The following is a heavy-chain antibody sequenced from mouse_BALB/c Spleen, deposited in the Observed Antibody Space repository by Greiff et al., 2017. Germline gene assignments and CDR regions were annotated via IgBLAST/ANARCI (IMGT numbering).Heavy chain of an antibody. D-gene: IGHD2-3*01. J-gene: IGHJ4*01. CDR2: IDPANGNT. V-gene: IGHV14-3*02. Sequence: EVQLQQSGAELVKPGASVKLSCTASGFNIKDTYMHWVKQRPEQGLEWIGRIDPANGNTKYDPKFQGKATITADTSSNTAYLQLSSLTSEDTAVYYCARDGYYHAMDYWGQGTSVTGSS. CDR3: ARDGYYHAMDY. CDR1: GFNIKDTY.